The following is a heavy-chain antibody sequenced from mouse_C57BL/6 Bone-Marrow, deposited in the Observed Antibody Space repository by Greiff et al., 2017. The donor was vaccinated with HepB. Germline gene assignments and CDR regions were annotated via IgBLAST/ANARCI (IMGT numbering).Heavy chain of an antibody. CDR3: ARRGYYGSSSYWYFDV. V-gene: IGHV1-47*01. J-gene: IGHJ1*03. D-gene: IGHD1-1*01. CDR2: FHPYNDDT. Sequence: VQRVESGAELVKPGASVKMSCKASGYTFTTYPIEWMKQNHGKSLEWIGNFHPYNDDTKYNEKFKGKATLTVEKSSSTVYLELSRVTSDDSAVYYCARRGYYGSSSYWYFDVWGTGTTVTVSS. CDR1: GYTFTTYP.